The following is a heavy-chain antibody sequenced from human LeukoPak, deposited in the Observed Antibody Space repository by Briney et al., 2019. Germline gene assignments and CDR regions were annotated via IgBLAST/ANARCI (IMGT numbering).Heavy chain of an antibody. CDR2: ISSRSTYI. CDR1: GFSFSDYY. CDR3: ARGGTGAFDH. D-gene: IGHD2-8*02. J-gene: IGHJ4*02. V-gene: IGHV3-11*06. Sequence: GGSLRLSCTASGFSFSDYYMSWIRQAPGKGLEWISYISSRSTYISDADSVKGRFTISRDNAKNLLFLQMNSLRVEDTALYYCARGGTGAFDHWGQGTQVTVSS.